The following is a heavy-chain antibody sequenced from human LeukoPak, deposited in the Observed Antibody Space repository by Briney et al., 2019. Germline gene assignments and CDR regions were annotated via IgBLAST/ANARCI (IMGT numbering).Heavy chain of an antibody. V-gene: IGHV3-23*01. Sequence: GGSLRLSCAASGLTFSDYYMSWIRQAPGKGLEWVSTITTSDGNTYYADSVKGRFTVSRDNSKNTLFLQMNSLRAEDTAVYYCAKDGGLWVSAHWGDSWGRGTLVTVSS. CDR1: GLTFSDYY. J-gene: IGHJ4*02. D-gene: IGHD7-27*01. CDR2: ITTSDGNT. CDR3: AKDGGLWVSAHWGDS.